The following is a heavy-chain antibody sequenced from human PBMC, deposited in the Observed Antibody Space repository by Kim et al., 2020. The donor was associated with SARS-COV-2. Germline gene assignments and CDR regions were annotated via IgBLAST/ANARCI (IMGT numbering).Heavy chain of an antibody. Sequence: GGSLRLSCAASGFSFGDYAMHWVRQAPGKGLEWVSGISWNTGAIGYADSVKGRFTISRDNAKNSLFLQMNSLRPDDTSLYYCVKARTGCDGTTCYSYDPFDTWGQGTMVTVSS. D-gene: IGHD2-21*01. CDR2: ISWNTGAI. V-gene: IGHV3-9*01. CDR3: VKARTGCDGTTCYSYDPFDT. J-gene: IGHJ3*02. CDR1: GFSFGDYA.